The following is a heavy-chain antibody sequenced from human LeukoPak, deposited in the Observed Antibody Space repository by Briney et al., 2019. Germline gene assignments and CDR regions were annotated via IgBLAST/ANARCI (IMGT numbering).Heavy chain of an antibody. J-gene: IGHJ3*02. V-gene: IGHV3-21*01. Sequence: MPGGSLRLSCAASGFTFSSYSMNWVRQAPGKGLEWVSSISSSSSYIYYADSVKGRFTISRDNAKNSLYLQMNSLRAEDTAVYYCFLFDWLGRAFDIWGQGTMVTVSS. CDR3: FLFDWLGRAFDI. CDR2: ISSSSSYI. CDR1: GFTFSSYS. D-gene: IGHD3-9*01.